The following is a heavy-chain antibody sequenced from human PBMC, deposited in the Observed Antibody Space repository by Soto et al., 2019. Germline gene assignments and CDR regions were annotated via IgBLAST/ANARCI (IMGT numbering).Heavy chain of an antibody. CDR3: ATIGDYYDSSGYYYGDY. CDR2: INAGNGNT. V-gene: IGHV1-3*01. D-gene: IGHD3-22*01. Sequence: SVKVSCKSSGYTLTSYAMHWVRQAPGQRLEWMGWINAGNGNTKYSQKFQGRVTITRDTSASTAYMELSSLRSEDTAVYYCATIGDYYDSSGYYYGDYWGQGTLVTVSS. J-gene: IGHJ4*02. CDR1: GYTLTSYA.